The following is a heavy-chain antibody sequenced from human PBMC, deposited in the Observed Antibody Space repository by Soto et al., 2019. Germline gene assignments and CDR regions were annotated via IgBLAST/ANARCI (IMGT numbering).Heavy chain of an antibody. D-gene: IGHD2-2*01. V-gene: IGHV4-31*03. CDR1: GGSISSGGYY. CDR2: IYYSGST. CDR3: AREGYCSSTSCYESRGYSYGSYYFDY. Sequence: QVQLQESGPGLVKPSQTLSLTCTVSGGSISSGGYYWSWIRQHPGKGLEWIGYIYYSGSTYYNPSLKSRVTIAVDTSKNQFSLKLSSVTAADTAVYYCAREGYCSSTSCYESRGYSYGSYYFDYWGQGTLVTVSS. J-gene: IGHJ4*02.